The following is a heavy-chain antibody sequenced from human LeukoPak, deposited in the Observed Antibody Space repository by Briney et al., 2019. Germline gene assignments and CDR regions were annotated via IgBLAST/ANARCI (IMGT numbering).Heavy chain of an antibody. Sequence: GGSLRLSCAASGFTFSSYSMNWVRQAPGKGLEWVSSLSSSSSYIYYADSVKGRFTISRDNAKNSLYLQMNSLRAEDTAVYYCAREGYCSSTSCAGYYGMDVWGQGTTVTVSS. CDR2: LSSSSSYI. V-gene: IGHV3-21*01. J-gene: IGHJ6*02. CDR1: GFTFSSYS. CDR3: AREGYCSSTSCAGYYGMDV. D-gene: IGHD2-2*01.